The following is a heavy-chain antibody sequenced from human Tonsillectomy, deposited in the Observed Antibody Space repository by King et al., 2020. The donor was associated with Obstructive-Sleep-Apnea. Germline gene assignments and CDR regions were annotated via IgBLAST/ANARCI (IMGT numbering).Heavy chain of an antibody. CDR2: IWYDGSNK. CDR1: GFNFSTYG. CDR3: ARETAYGDYVLAFDI. Sequence: VQLVESGGGVVQPGRSLRLSCAASGFNFSTYGMHWVRQAPGKGLEWVALIWYDGSNKYYGDSVKGRFTISRDNSKNTLYLQMNSLRAEDTAVYYCARETAYGDYVLAFDIWGQGTMVTVSS. J-gene: IGHJ3*02. D-gene: IGHD4-17*01. V-gene: IGHV3-33*01.